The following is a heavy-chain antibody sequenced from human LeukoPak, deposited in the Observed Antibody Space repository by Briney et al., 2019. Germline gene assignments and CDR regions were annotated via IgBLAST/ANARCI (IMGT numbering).Heavy chain of an antibody. CDR3: TRPQNVRIWGYFDY. CDR2: ISSSGNTI. CDR1: GFTFSDYY. V-gene: IGHV3-11*01. D-gene: IGHD3-16*01. J-gene: IGHJ4*02. Sequence: GGSLRLSCAASGFTFSDYYMSWVRQAPGKGLEWVSYISSSGNTIYYADSEKGRFTVSRDNVKNSLYLQMDSLRAEDTAVYYCTRPQNVRIWGYFDYWGQGALVTVSS.